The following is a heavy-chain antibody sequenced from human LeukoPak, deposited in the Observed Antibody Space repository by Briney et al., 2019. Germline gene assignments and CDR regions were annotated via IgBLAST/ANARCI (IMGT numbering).Heavy chain of an antibody. J-gene: IGHJ4*02. CDR1: GFTFSSYG. CDR3: ARHVVRGVINADY. CDR2: IYSGGST. D-gene: IGHD3-10*01. Sequence: PGGSLRLSCAASGFTFSSYGMHWVRQAPGKGLECISVIYSGGSTDYADSVKGRLTISRDNSKNTLYLQMNSLRAEDTAVYYCARHVVRGVINADYWGQGTLVTVSS. V-gene: IGHV3-NL1*01.